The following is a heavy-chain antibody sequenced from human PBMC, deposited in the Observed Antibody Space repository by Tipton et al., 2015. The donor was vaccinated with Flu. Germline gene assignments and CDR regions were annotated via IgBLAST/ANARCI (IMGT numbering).Heavy chain of an antibody. CDR2: IYTTGST. J-gene: IGHJ4*02. CDR1: GGSFSGYY. V-gene: IGHV4-59*10. Sequence: TLSLTCAVYGGSFSGYYWSWVRQPAGKGLEWVGRIYTTGSTNYNPSLKSRVTISADTSKNKFSLELRSVTAADTAVYYCARIYYYGSGDYYLNSWGQGTLVTVSS. D-gene: IGHD3-10*01. CDR3: ARIYYYGSGDYYLNS.